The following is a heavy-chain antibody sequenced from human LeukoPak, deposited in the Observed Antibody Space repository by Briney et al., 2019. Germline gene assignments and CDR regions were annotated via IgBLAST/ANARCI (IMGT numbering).Heavy chain of an antibody. CDR3: ARVSEYSSSDGMDV. CDR1: GFTVSINY. D-gene: IGHD6-6*01. Sequence: GGSLRLSCAASGFTVSINYMSWVRQAPGKGLEWVSVIYSGGSTYYGDSVKGRFTISRDNSKNTLYLQMNSLRAEDTAVYHCARVSEYSSSDGMDVWGQGTTVTVSS. V-gene: IGHV3-66*01. CDR2: IYSGGST. J-gene: IGHJ6*02.